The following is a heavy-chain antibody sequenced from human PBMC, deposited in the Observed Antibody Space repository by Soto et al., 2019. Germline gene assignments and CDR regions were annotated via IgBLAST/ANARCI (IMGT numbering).Heavy chain of an antibody. Sequence: SETLSLTCTVSGASISSSNYYWGWIRQPPGKGLEWIANIYYSGSTYYNPSLKSRVTISVDTSKNQFSLKLSSVTAADTAVYYCARPLVRGGGYYYYYLDIWGIGTTVTVSS. CDR2: IYYSGST. D-gene: IGHD3-10*01. J-gene: IGHJ6*03. CDR1: GASISSSNYY. CDR3: ARPLVRGGGYYYYYLDI. V-gene: IGHV4-39*01.